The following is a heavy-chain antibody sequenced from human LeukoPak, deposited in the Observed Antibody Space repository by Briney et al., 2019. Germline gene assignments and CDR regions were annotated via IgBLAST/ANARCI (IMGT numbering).Heavy chain of an antibody. V-gene: IGHV3-43*02. D-gene: IGHD5/OR15-5a*01. CDR3: ARDHVYGGADY. CDR1: GFTFHNYA. Sequence: GGSLRLSCAASGFTFHNYAIHWVRHAPGKGLEWVSLTSGDGIPTYFADSVKGRFTISRDNSKSSLFLQMNSLRTEDTPLYYCARDHVYGGADYWGQGTLVTVSS. J-gene: IGHJ4*02. CDR2: TSGDGIPT.